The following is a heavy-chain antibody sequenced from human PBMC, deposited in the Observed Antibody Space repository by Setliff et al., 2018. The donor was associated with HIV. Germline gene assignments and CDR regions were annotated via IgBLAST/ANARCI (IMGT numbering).Heavy chain of an antibody. D-gene: IGHD6-19*01. J-gene: IGHJ4*02. V-gene: IGHV3-23*03. CDR2: IYGGANIT. CDR3: ARRPDTGGWSYFFDY. CDR1: GFTFDDYI. Sequence: GGSLRLSCAASGFTFDDYIMHWVRQAPGKGLEWVSVIYGGANITFYADFVKGRFTISRDNSKNALYLQMDSLRNGDTAVYYCARRPDTGGWSYFFDYWGQGTLVTVSS.